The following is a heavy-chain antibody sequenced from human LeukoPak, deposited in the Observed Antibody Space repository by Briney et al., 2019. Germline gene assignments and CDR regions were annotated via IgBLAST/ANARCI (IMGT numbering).Heavy chain of an antibody. V-gene: IGHV4-39*01. Sequence: SETPSLTCTVSGGSISAKSYSSNNHWGWIRQPPGKGLEWIGSIYYSGTTYYNPSLKSRVTISVDTSKNQFSLKLSSVTAADTAIYYCARLEATVLTRTIDYWGQGTLVTVSS. CDR2: IYYSGTT. CDR1: GGSISAKSYSSNNH. CDR3: ARLEATVLTRTIDY. J-gene: IGHJ4*02. D-gene: IGHD4-23*01.